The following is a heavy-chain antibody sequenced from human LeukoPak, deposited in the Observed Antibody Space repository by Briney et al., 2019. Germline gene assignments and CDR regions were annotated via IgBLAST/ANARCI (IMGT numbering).Heavy chain of an antibody. V-gene: IGHV3-7*01. CDR3: ARDPYDSNSYGAFDI. CDR2: IKQDGSEK. Sequence: GGSLRLFCAASGFTFSSSWMTWAGQAPGKGLEWVANIKQDGSEKYYVDSVKGRFTISRDNAKNSLFLQMNSLRAEDTAIYYCARDPYDSNSYGAFDIWGQGPMVTVSS. J-gene: IGHJ3*02. CDR1: GFTFSSSW. D-gene: IGHD3-22*01.